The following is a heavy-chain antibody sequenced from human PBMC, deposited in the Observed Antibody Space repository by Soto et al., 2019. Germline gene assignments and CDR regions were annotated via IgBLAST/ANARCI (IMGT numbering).Heavy chain of an antibody. Sequence: GGSLRLSCAASGFTFSSYAMHWVRQAPGKGLEWVAVISYDGSNKYYADSVKGRFTISRDNSKNTLYLQMNSLRAEDTAVYYCAVTGARYFDLWGRGTLVTVSS. V-gene: IGHV3-30*04. J-gene: IGHJ2*01. CDR1: GFTFSSYA. CDR2: ISYDGSNK. D-gene: IGHD7-27*01. CDR3: AVTGARYFDL.